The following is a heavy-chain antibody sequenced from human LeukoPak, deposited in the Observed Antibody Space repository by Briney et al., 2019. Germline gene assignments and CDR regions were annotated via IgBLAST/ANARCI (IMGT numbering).Heavy chain of an antibody. CDR1: GFTFSSYA. CDR2: ISYDGSNK. Sequence: GGSLRLSCAASGFTFSSYAMHWVRQAPGKGLEWVAVISYDGSNKYYADSVKGRFTISRDNSKNTLYLQTNSLRAEDTAVYYCARDRVDTAMVTWSGYFDYWGQGTLVTVSS. CDR3: ARDRVDTAMVTWSGYFDY. J-gene: IGHJ4*02. V-gene: IGHV3-30-3*01. D-gene: IGHD5-18*01.